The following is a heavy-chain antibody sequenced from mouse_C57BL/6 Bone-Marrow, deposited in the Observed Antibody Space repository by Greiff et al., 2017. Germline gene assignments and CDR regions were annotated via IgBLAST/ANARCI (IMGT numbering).Heavy chain of an antibody. CDR2: IDPSDSYI. CDR3: ARLRITTVYDY. Sequence: QVQLQQPGAELVMPGASVKLSCKASGYTFTSYWMHWGKQRPGQGLEWIGEIDPSDSYINYNQKFKGKSTWTVDKSSSTAYMQLSSLTSEDSAVYYCARLRITTVYDYWAQGTTLAVS. CDR1: GYTFTSYW. J-gene: IGHJ2*01. V-gene: IGHV1-69*01. D-gene: IGHD1-1*01.